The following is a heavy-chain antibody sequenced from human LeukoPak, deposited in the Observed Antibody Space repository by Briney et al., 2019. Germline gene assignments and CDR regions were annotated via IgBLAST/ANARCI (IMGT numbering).Heavy chain of an antibody. V-gene: IGHV1-2*06. CDR3: ARDYCGGDCFPDY. CDR2: INPNSGDT. J-gene: IGHJ4*02. CDR1: GYTFTGYY. Sequence: ASVKVSCKASGYTFTGYYVHWVRQAPGQGLEWMGRINPNSGDTNYAQKFQGRVAMTRDTSISTAYMELSRLRSDDTAVYYCARDYCGGDCFPDYWGQGTLVTVSS. D-gene: IGHD2-21*02.